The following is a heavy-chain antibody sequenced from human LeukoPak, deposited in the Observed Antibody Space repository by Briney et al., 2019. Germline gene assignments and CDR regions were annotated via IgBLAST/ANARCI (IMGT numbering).Heavy chain of an antibody. CDR1: GFTFSSYG. CDR3: AKDLGTLISGSYYYYFDY. Sequence: GGFLRLSCAASGFTFSSYGMHWVRQAPGKGLEWVAFVRNDGTNKHYADSVKGRFTISRDNSKNTLYLQMNSLRAEDTAVYYCAKDLGTLISGSYYYYFDYWGQGTLVTVSS. J-gene: IGHJ4*02. D-gene: IGHD3-10*01. CDR2: VRNDGTNK. V-gene: IGHV3-30*02.